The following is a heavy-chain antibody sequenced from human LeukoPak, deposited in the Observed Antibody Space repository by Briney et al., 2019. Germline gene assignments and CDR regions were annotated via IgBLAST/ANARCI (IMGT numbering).Heavy chain of an antibody. V-gene: IGHV1-18*01. J-gene: IGHJ5*02. Sequence: ASVKVSCKASGYTFTSYGISWVRQAPGQGLEWMGWISAYNGNTNYAQKLQGRVTMTTDTSTSTAYMELRSLRSEDTAVYYCAHAHITIFGVVANWFDPWGQGTLVTVSS. CDR3: AHAHITIFGVVANWFDP. D-gene: IGHD3-3*01. CDR2: ISAYNGNT. CDR1: GYTFTSYG.